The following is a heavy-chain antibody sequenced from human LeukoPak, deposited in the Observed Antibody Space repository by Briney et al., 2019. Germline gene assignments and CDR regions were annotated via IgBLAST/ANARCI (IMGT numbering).Heavy chain of an antibody. CDR2: VSGSGAST. V-gene: IGHV3-23*01. J-gene: IGHJ4*02. D-gene: IGHD3-16*01. Sequence: PGGSLRLSCAASGITFTSYAMSWVRQAPGKGLEWVSAVSGSGASTCYADSVKGRSTISRDNSKNTLYLQMNSLRAEDTAVYYCAKGVPDGGNFDYWGQGTLVTVSS. CDR3: AKGVPDGGNFDY. CDR1: GITFTSYA.